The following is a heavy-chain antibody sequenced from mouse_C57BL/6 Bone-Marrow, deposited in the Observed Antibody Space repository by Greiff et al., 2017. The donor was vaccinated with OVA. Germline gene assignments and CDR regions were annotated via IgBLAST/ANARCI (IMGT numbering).Heavy chain of an antibody. Sequence: EVKLVESGPGMVKPSQSLSLTCTVTGYSITSGYDWHWIRHFPGNKLEWMGYISYSGRTNYNPSLKSRIPITHDTSKNHFFLKLNSVTTEDTATYYCARGGLTYWYFDVWGTGTTVTVSS. D-gene: IGHD3-1*01. J-gene: IGHJ1*03. CDR1: GYSITSGYD. CDR2: ISYSGRT. V-gene: IGHV3-1*01. CDR3: ARGGLTYWYFDV.